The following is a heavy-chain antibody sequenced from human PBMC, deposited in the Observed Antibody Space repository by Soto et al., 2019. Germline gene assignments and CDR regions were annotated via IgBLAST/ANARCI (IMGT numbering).Heavy chain of an antibody. J-gene: IGHJ4*02. V-gene: IGHV1-69*02. Sequence: QVQLVQSGAEVKKPGSSVRVSCKASGGTFNDYTVTWVRQAPGQGLEWMGRIIPMRGITTYAQNFQGRVALTVDKSQSTSYMELGSLRFEDTAMYFCARNDPFDSWGQGTLVTVSS. CDR2: IIPMRGIT. CDR1: GGTFNDYT. D-gene: IGHD1-1*01. CDR3: ARNDPFDS.